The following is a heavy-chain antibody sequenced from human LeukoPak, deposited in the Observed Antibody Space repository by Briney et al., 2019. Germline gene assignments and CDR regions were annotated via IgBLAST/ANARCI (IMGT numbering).Heavy chain of an antibody. Sequence: GGSLRLSCAASGFTFDEYSMHWVRQAPGKGLEWVSLISWDGGSTYYADSVKGRFIISRDNSKNSLYLQMNSLRAEDTALYYCAKDIGGGNDCWGQGTLVTVSS. CDR1: GFTFDEYS. J-gene: IGHJ4*02. CDR2: ISWDGGST. D-gene: IGHD3-16*01. V-gene: IGHV3-43D*03. CDR3: AKDIGGGNDC.